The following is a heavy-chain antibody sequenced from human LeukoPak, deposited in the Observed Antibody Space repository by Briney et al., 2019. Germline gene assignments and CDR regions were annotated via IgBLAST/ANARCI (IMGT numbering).Heavy chain of an antibody. CDR2: IYSGGST. CDR3: ARDLNYDSAS. V-gene: IGHV3-53*01. Sequence: PGGSLRLSCAASGFTVSSNYMSWVHQAPGKGLEWVSVIYSGGSTYYADSVKGRFTISRDNSKNTVYLQMNSLRAEDTAVYYCARDLNYDSASWGQGTLVTVSS. CDR1: GFTVSSNY. D-gene: IGHD3-22*01. J-gene: IGHJ5*02.